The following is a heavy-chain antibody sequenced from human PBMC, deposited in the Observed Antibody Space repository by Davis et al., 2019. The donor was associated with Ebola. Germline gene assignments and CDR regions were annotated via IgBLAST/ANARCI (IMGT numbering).Heavy chain of an antibody. Sequence: SETLSLTCTVSGGSISSSSYYWGWIRQPPGKGLEWIGSIHYSGSTYYNPSLKSRVTISVDTSKNQFSLKVSPVTAADTAIYYCAREEMTTIDYWGQGILVTVSS. V-gene: IGHV4-39*07. J-gene: IGHJ4*02. CDR3: AREEMTTIDY. D-gene: IGHD5-24*01. CDR2: IHYSGST. CDR1: GGSISSSSYY.